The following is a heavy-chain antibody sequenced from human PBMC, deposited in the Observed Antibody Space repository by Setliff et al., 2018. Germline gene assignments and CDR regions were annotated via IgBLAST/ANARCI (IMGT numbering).Heavy chain of an antibody. V-gene: IGHV3-30*02. Sequence: LSCAVSGFIFSDFAMHWVRQAPGKGLEWVAIIFHDGRDIYYGDSVQGRFAISRDNSKNTLYLQMNSLRSDDTAVYYCAGVHWTTNWFLHYWGQGTLVTVSS. CDR1: GFIFSDFA. CDR2: IFHDGRDI. CDR3: AGVHWTTNWFLHY. J-gene: IGHJ4*01. D-gene: IGHD7-27*01.